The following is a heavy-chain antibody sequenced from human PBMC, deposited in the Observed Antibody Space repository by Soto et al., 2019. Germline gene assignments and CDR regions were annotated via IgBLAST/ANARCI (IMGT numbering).Heavy chain of an antibody. J-gene: IGHJ4*02. CDR3: ARLGDDFDY. Sequence: QVQLQESGPGLVKPSETLSLTCTVSGASISNYYWSWIRQPPGKGLEWIGYVHYSGSTGCNPSLKSTVTISVDTSKNQFSLRLSSVTAADTAVYYCARLGDDFDYWGQGTLVTVSS. D-gene: IGHD3-10*01. V-gene: IGHV4-59*08. CDR1: GASISNYY. CDR2: VHYSGST.